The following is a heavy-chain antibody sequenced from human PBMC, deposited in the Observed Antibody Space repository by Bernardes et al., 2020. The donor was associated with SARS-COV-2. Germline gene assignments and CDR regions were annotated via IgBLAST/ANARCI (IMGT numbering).Heavy chain of an antibody. CDR3: AITGIFGYTFGYSFDY. Sequence: SETLTLTCTVSGVSMNDYYRSWIRQSPGKGLEYIGYISHRGNTNYSPSLESRVSMSLDTSKSQFSLRLSSVTAADTALYYCAITGIFGYTFGYSFDYWGQGIMVTVSS. D-gene: IGHD3-3*01. CDR1: GVSMNDYY. CDR2: ISHRGNT. J-gene: IGHJ4*02. V-gene: IGHV4-59*12.